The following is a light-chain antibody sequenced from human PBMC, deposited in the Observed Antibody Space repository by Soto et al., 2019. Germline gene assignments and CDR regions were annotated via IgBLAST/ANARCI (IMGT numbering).Light chain of an antibody. J-gene: IGKJ5*01. CDR3: KQYNNWPLT. CDR1: QSVNIN. V-gene: IGKV3-15*01. CDR2: GAS. Sequence: EVVLTQSPATLSVSPGEGATLSCRASQSVNINLAWYQQKPGQAPMLLIYGASTRTTGVPASFSCSGSGPAFTLTISTLQSEDFAVYYSKQYNNWPLTFGQGTRLEIK.